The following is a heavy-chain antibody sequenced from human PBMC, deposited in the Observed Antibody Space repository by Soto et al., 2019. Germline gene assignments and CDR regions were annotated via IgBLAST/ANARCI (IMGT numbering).Heavy chain of an antibody. V-gene: IGHV3-30-3*01. CDR2: ISYDGSNK. CDR3: ARGVNSYGSVSLTPYFDY. J-gene: IGHJ4*02. Sequence: QVQLVESGGGVVQPGRSLRLSCAASGFTFSSYAMHWVRQAPGKGLEWVAVISYDGSNKYYADSVKGRFTISRDNSKNTLYLQMNSLRAEDTAVYYCARGVNSYGSVSLTPYFDYWGQGTLVTVSS. CDR1: GFTFSSYA. D-gene: IGHD5-18*01.